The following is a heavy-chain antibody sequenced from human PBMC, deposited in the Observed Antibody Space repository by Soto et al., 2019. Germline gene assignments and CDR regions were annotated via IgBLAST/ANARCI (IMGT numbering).Heavy chain of an antibody. D-gene: IGHD3-3*01. CDR2: INPANGNT. Sequence: QVQLVKSGAEVKKPGSSVRVSCKASGYTFDTYAIHWVRQAPGQSLEWMGWINPANGNTTYSQKFQGRVAITRDASANTAFMELSGLLFEDTAVYYCARGPVLRFLEWFSNDYWGQGTLVTVSS. CDR1: GYTFDTYA. V-gene: IGHV1-3*01. CDR3: ARGPVLRFLEWFSNDY. J-gene: IGHJ4*02.